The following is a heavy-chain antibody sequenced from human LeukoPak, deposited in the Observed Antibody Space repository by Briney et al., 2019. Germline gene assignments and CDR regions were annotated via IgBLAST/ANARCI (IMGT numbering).Heavy chain of an antibody. D-gene: IGHD3-3*01. J-gene: IGHJ5*02. Sequence: PSETLSLTCTVSGGSISNYYWSWIRQPPGKGLEWIGYIYYSGTTNYNPSLKSRVTISVDTSKNQFSLKLSSVTAADTAVYYCARVPGSTYYDFWSGYYTADWFDPWGQGTLVTVSS. CDR2: IYYSGTT. V-gene: IGHV4-59*01. CDR3: ARVPGSTYYDFWSGYYTADWFDP. CDR1: GGSISNYY.